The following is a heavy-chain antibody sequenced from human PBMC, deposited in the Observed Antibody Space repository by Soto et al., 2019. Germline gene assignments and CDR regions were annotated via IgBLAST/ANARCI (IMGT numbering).Heavy chain of an antibody. J-gene: IGHJ5*02. D-gene: IGHD1-1*01. CDR1: GASISGVY. Sequence: PSETLSLTCTVSGASISGVYWSWIRKSAGKGLGWIGRIYATGTTDYNPSLKSRVMMSVDTSKKQFSLKLRSVTAADTAVYYCVRDGTKTLRDWFDPWGQGISVPVSS. CDR3: VRDGTKTLRDWFDP. CDR2: IYATGTT. V-gene: IGHV4-4*07.